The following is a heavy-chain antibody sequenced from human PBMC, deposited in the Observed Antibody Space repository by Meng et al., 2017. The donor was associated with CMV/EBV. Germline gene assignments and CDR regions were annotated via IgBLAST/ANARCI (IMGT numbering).Heavy chain of an antibody. J-gene: IGHJ6*02. CDR1: GGSFSGYY. Sequence: SETLSLTCAVYGGSFSGYYWSWIRQPPGKELEWIGEINHSGSTNYNPSLKSRVTISVDTSKNQFSLKLSSVTAADTAVYYCARGLNGMDVWGQGTTVTV. V-gene: IGHV4-34*01. CDR3: ARGLNGMDV. CDR2: INHSGST.